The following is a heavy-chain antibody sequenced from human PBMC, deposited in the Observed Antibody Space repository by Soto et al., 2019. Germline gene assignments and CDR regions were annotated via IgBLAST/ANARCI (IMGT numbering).Heavy chain of an antibody. CDR2: IYHSGST. V-gene: IGHV4-4*02. CDR1: GGSISSSNW. Sequence: SETLSLTCAVSGGSISSSNWWSWVRQPPGKGLEWIGEIYHSGSTNYNPSLKSRVTISVDKSKNQFSLKLSSVTAADTAVYYCARESYSSGWWDYFDYWGQGTLVTVSS. CDR3: ARESYSSGWWDYFDY. J-gene: IGHJ4*02. D-gene: IGHD6-19*01.